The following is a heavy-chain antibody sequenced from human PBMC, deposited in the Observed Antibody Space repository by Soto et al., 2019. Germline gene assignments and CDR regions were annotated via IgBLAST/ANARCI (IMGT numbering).Heavy chain of an antibody. CDR3: ARSNYAYDY. CDR1: GFSLSDYS. D-gene: IGHD1-7*01. J-gene: IGHJ4*02. Sequence: EVQLVESGGGLVQPGGSLNLSCAASGFSLSDYSMNWVRQAPGKGLEWVSYISPKTGNTYYADSVKGRFTISRDIANNSVLLQINSLRDEDTAVYYCARSNYAYDYWGQGTLVSVSS. V-gene: IGHV3-48*02. CDR2: ISPKTGNT.